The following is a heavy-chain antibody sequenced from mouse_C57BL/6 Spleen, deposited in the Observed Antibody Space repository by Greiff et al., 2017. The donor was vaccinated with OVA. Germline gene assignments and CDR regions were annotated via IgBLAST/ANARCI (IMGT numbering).Heavy chain of an antibody. CDR2: IDPSDSET. V-gene: IGHV1-52*01. D-gene: IGHD2-4*01. CDR3: ARGGYDYDFAY. CDR1: GYTFTSYW. J-gene: IGHJ3*01. Sequence: QVQLQQPGAELVRPGSSVKLSCKASGYTFTSYWMHWVKQRPIQGLEWIGNIDPSDSETHYNQQFKDKATLTVDKSSSTAYMQLSSLTSEDSAVYYCARGGYDYDFAYWGQGTLVTVSA.